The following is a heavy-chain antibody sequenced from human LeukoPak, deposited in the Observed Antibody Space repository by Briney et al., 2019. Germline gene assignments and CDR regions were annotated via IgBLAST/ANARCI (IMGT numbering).Heavy chain of an antibody. CDR1: GGSISSSSYY. CDR2: IYYSGTT. V-gene: IGHV4-39*07. CDR3: ARVPYGSGSYYDY. D-gene: IGHD3-10*01. J-gene: IGHJ4*02. Sequence: SETLSLTCTVSGGSISSSSYYWGWIRQPPGKGLEWIGSIYYSGTTYYNPSLKSRVTISGDTSKNQFSLKLSSVSAADTAVYYCARVPYGSGSYYDYWGQGTLVTVSS.